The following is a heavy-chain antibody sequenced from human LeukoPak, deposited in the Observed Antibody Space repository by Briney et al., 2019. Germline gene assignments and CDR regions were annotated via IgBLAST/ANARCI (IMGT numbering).Heavy chain of an antibody. Sequence: GGSLRLSCAASGFTFSSYSMNWVRQAPGKGLEWVSASTGSGGTTYYADSVMGRFTISRDNSKNTLYLQMNSLRAEDTAVYYCAKLQSDGLRTYYGMDVWGQGTTVTVSS. CDR2: STGSGGTT. J-gene: IGHJ6*02. V-gene: IGHV3-23*01. CDR3: AKLQSDGLRTYYGMDV. CDR1: GFTFSSYS. D-gene: IGHD4-17*01.